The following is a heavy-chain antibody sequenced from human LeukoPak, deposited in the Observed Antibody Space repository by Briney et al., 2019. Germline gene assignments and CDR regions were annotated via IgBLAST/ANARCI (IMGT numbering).Heavy chain of an antibody. V-gene: IGHV3-7*04. CDR2: IDPDGTDL. Sequence: GGSLRLSCAVSGLTTRNSWMSWVRQAPGKGLEWVANIDPDGTDLYYMDSVKGRFTVYRDNDKNSLYLQMHSLRVEDTATYYCVRGSSSFWGQGTLVTV. CDR1: GLTTRNSW. J-gene: IGHJ4*02. CDR3: VRGSSSF. D-gene: IGHD2-2*01.